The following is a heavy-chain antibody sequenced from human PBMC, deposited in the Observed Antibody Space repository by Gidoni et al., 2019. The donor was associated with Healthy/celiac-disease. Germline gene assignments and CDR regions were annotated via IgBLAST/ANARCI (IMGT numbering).Heavy chain of an antibody. CDR3: AGDPSFNKIVVVSQNDAFDI. Sequence: EVQLVESGGGLVKPGGSLRLSCAASGFTFSSYSMHWVRQAPGKGLEWVSSISSSRSYVYNADYVKGQFTISRENGKNSMYLQMNKLRAEDTAVYCCAGDPSFNKIVVVSQNDAFDIWGQGTMVTVSS. CDR2: ISSSRSYV. J-gene: IGHJ3*02. D-gene: IGHD3-22*01. V-gene: IGHV3-21*01. CDR1: GFTFSSYS.